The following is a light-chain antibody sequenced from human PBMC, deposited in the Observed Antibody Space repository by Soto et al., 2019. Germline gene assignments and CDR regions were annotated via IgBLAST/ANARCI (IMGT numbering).Light chain of an antibody. V-gene: IGLV1-40*01. CDR2: DNS. CDR3: QTYYSRLSASI. CDR1: STNIGSYYG. Sequence: QSVLTQPPSVSGAPGQKVTISCVGSSTNIGSYYGVHWYQQLPGAAPKLLIYDNSNRPSGVADRCSGSKSGTSASLAITGLQTDDEADYFCQTYYSRLSASIFGGGTQLTVL. J-gene: IGLJ2*01.